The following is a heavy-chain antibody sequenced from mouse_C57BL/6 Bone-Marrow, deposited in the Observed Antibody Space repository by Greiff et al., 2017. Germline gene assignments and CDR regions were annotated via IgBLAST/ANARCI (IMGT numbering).Heavy chain of an antibody. CDR1: GFNIKDYY. Sequence: EVKVVESGAELVKPGASVKLSCTASGFNIKDYYMHWVKQRTEQGLEWIGRIDPEDGETKYAPKFQGKATITADTSSNTAYLQLSSLTSEDTAVYYCAYYYGSSYDFDYWGQGTTLTVSS. CDR2: IDPEDGET. D-gene: IGHD1-1*01. V-gene: IGHV14-2*01. J-gene: IGHJ2*01. CDR3: AYYYGSSYDFDY.